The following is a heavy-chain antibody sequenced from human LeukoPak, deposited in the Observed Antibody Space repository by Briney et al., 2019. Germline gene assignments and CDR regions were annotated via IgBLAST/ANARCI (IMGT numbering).Heavy chain of an antibody. CDR2: ISGSGSTR. CDR1: GFIFSSYA. Sequence: GWSVRLSCAASGFIFSSYALSWVRQAPGKGLEWVSTISGSGSTRHSADFVKGRFTISRDNSKNTLYLQMNSLRAEDTAVYYCAKELSTVRDYWGQGTLVTVSS. CDR3: AKELSTVRDY. J-gene: IGHJ4*02. V-gene: IGHV3-23*01. D-gene: IGHD3-10*01.